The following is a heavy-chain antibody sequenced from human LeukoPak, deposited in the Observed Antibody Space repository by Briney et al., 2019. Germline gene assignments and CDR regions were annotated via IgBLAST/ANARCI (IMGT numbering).Heavy chain of an antibody. CDR1: GGSFSGYY. CDR2: INHSGST. V-gene: IGHV4-34*01. Sequence: SEALSLTCAVYGGSFSGYYWSWIRQPPGTGLEWIGEINHSGSTNYNPSLKSRVTISVDTSKNQFSLKLSSVTAADTAVYYCARGQPWPDYYDSSGYPFDYWGQGTLVTVSS. CDR3: ARGQPWPDYYDSSGYPFDY. D-gene: IGHD3-22*01. J-gene: IGHJ4*02.